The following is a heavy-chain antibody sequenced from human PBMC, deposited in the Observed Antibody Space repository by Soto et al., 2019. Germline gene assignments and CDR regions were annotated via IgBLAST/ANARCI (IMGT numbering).Heavy chain of an antibody. J-gene: IGHJ4*02. Sequence: QLVESGGGLFQAGGSTRLSCLVSGFTVGNFDMAWVRQAPGKGLEWASIIQTGGATYYSDSAQGRFTMSRDNSKNTVYLQMNSLRVEDPGVYSCVRVLYDSGVVDFWGQGSLITVS. CDR1: GFTVGNFD. CDR3: VRVLYDSGVVDF. CDR2: IQTGGAT. D-gene: IGHD5-12*01. V-gene: IGHV3-53*01.